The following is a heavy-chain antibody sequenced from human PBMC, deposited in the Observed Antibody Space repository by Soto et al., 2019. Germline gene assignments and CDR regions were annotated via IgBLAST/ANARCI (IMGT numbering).Heavy chain of an antibody. CDR3: AKAVAGNYYYYDGMDV. V-gene: IGHV3-30*18. Sequence: PGGSLRLSCAASGFTFSSYGMHWVRQAPGKGLEWVAVISYDGSNKYYADSVKGRFTISRDNSKNTLYLQMNSLRAEDTAVYYCAKAVAGNYYYYDGMDVWGQGTTVTVS. D-gene: IGHD6-19*01. CDR2: ISYDGSNK. CDR1: GFTFSSYG. J-gene: IGHJ6*02.